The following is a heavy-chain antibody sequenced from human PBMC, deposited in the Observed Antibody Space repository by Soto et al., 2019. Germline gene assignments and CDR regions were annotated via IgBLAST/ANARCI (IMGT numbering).Heavy chain of an antibody. CDR3: ARDFAWAFDY. J-gene: IGHJ4*02. CDR1: GFTFSSYS. Sequence: ESGGGLVQPGGSLRLSCVASGFTFSSYSMNWVRQAPGKGLEWVSYISTSSRIIHYADSMKGRFTISRDNAKNSLYLQMNSLRDEDTAVYYCARDFAWAFDYWGQGTLLTVSP. D-gene: IGHD1-26*01. CDR2: ISTSSRII. V-gene: IGHV3-48*02.